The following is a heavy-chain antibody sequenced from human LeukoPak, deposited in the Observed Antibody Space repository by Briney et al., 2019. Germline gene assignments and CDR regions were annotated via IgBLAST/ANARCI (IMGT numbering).Heavy chain of an antibody. J-gene: IGHJ5*02. CDR1: GGSISSHY. CDR3: AGGYCSGGSCYPQGNWFDP. D-gene: IGHD2-15*01. Sequence: PSETLSLTCTVSGGSISSHYWSWIRQPPGKGLEWIGYGYYSRSTNYNPSLKSRVTISVDTSKKHFSLKLSSVTAADSAVYYCAGGYCSGGSCYPQGNWFDPWGQGILVTVSS. V-gene: IGHV4-59*11. CDR2: GYYSRST.